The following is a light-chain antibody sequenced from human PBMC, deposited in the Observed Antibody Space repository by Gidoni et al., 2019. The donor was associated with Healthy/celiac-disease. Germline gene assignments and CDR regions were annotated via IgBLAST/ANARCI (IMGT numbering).Light chain of an antibody. J-gene: IGKJ1*01. Sequence: EIVLTQSPATLSLSPGERATLSCRASQSVSTYLAWYQQKPGQPPRLLIYDASNRATGIPARFSGSGSGTDFTLPISSLGPEDFAVYYCQQRRDWPRTFGQGTKVEIK. CDR1: QSVSTY. CDR2: DAS. CDR3: QQRRDWPRT. V-gene: IGKV3-11*01.